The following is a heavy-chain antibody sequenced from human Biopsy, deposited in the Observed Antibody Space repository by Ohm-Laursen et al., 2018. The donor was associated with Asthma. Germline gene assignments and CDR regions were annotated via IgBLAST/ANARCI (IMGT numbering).Heavy chain of an antibody. D-gene: IGHD3-10*01. CDR1: GFTFSSYC. V-gene: IGHV3-7*05. Sequence: GSLRLSCAASGFTFSSYCMSWVRQAPGKGLEWVANIKQDGREKYYVDSVKGRFTISRDNAKNSLYLQMNSLRAEDTAVYYCARDRPITMVRGVITTFDPWGQGTLVTVSS. CDR3: ARDRPITMVRGVITTFDP. CDR2: IKQDGREK. J-gene: IGHJ5*02.